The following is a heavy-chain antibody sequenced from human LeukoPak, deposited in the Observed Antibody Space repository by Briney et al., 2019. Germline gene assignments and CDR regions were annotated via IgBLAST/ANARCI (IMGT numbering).Heavy chain of an antibody. CDR1: GFTFDDYA. D-gene: IGHD3-22*01. CDR2: ISWNSGSI. Sequence: PGRSLRLSCAASGFTFDDYAMHRVRQAPGKGLEWVSGISWNSGSIGYADSVKGRFTISRDNAKNSLYLQMNSLRAEDTALYYCARTLGGYPRLPFDYWGQGTLVTVSS. CDR3: ARTLGGYPRLPFDY. V-gene: IGHV3-9*01. J-gene: IGHJ4*02.